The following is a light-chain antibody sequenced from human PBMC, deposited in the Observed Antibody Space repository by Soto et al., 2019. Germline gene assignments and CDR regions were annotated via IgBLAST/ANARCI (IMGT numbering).Light chain of an antibody. J-gene: IGLJ1*01. CDR2: DDS. CDR3: AAWDDSLNGYV. Sequence: QSVLTQPASVSGSPGQSITISCTGTSSDVGGYNYVSWYQQHPGKAPKLIIYDDSKRPSGVSDRFSGSKSGTSASLAISGLQSEDEADYYCAAWDDSLNGYVFGTGTKVTVL. CDR1: SSDVGGYNY. V-gene: IGLV2-14*01.